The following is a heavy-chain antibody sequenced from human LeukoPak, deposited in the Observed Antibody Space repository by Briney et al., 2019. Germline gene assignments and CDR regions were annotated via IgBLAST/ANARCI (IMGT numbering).Heavy chain of an antibody. Sequence: GGSLRLSCAASGFTFSSYDMVWVRQAPGKGLEWVSAIRGSGGSTYYADSVKGRFTISRDNSKNTLFLQMNSLRADDTAVYYCAMCRSTSCSYFQHWGQGTLVTVSS. CDR2: IRGSGGST. CDR3: AMCRSTSCSYFQH. D-gene: IGHD2-2*01. J-gene: IGHJ1*01. V-gene: IGHV3-23*01. CDR1: GFTFSSYD.